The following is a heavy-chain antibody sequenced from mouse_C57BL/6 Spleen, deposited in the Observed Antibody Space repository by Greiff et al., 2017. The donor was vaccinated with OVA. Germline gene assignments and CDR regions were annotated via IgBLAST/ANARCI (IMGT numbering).Heavy chain of an antibody. V-gene: IGHV1-76*01. CDR2: IYPGSGNT. D-gene: IGHD2-5*01. J-gene: IGHJ4*01. Sequence: QVQLQQSGAELVRPGASVKLSCKASGYTFTDYYINWVKQRPGQGLEWIARIYPGSGNTYYNEKFKGKATLTAEKSSSTAYMQLSSLTSEDSAVYFCARYNYSNYDYAMDYWGQGTSVTVSS. CDR3: ARYNYSNYDYAMDY. CDR1: GYTFTDYY.